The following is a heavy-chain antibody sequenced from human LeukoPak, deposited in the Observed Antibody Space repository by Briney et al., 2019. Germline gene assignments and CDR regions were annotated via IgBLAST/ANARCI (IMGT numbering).Heavy chain of an antibody. Sequence: PGGSLRLSCAVSGFTFSSYGMHWVRQAPGKGLEWVAVISYDGSNKYYADSVKGRFTISRDNSKNTLYLQMNSLRAEDTAVYYCAKDRMTTDYFDYWGQGTLVTVSS. D-gene: IGHD4-11*01. CDR3: AKDRMTTDYFDY. V-gene: IGHV3-30*18. CDR2: ISYDGSNK. CDR1: GFTFSSYG. J-gene: IGHJ4*02.